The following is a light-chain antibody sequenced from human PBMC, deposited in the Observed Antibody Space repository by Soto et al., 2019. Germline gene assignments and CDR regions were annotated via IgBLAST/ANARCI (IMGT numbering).Light chain of an antibody. Sequence: ILFTQSPSSLSASVGDRVTITCRASQCIDTSLAWYQQKPVKAPKLLIYAASNFQSGVPWRFSGSGSGTHFTLTISSLQSEDFAVYYCQQHNNWLTITFGQGTRLEIK. J-gene: IGKJ5*01. CDR1: QCIDTS. CDR3: QQHNNWLTIT. CDR2: AAS. V-gene: IGKV1-9*01.